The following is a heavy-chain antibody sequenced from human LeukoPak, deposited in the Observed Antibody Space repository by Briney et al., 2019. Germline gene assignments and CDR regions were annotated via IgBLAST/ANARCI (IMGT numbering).Heavy chain of an antibody. D-gene: IGHD3-22*01. CDR3: ARETHYDSSGYHNDY. CDR1: GFTFSDYY. Sequence: GGSLRLSCAASGFTFSDYYMSWIRQAPGKGLEWVSYISSSGSFIYYADSVKGRFTISRDNAKNSLYLQMNSLRAEDTAVYYCARETHYDSSGYHNDYWGQGTLVTVSS. V-gene: IGHV3-11*04. CDR2: ISSSGSFI. J-gene: IGHJ4*02.